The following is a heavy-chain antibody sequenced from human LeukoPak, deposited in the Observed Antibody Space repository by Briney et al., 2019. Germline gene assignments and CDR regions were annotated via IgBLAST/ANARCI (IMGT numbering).Heavy chain of an antibody. V-gene: IGHV4-4*07. CDR2: LYPGVGT. D-gene: IGHD3-22*01. J-gene: IGHJ6*03. CDR1: GGPIFSYY. Sequence: SETLSLTCTVSGGPIFSYYWSWIRQTAGKGLEWIGRLYPGVGTDYNPSLKSRVTMSVGTSKKQFALKLSAVTAADTAVYYCARLKFYDSTGYSPGHYMDVWGKGTTVAVSS. CDR3: ARLKFYDSTGYSPGHYMDV.